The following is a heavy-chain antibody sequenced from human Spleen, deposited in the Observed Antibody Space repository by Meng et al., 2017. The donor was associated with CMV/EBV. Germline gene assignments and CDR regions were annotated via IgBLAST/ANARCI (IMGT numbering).Heavy chain of an antibody. CDR3: ARGTHYYDSSGYPYYFDY. Sequence: ESLKISCAASGFTFSSYWMHWVRQAPGKGLVWVSRIISDGSSTNYADSVKGRFTISRDNAKNSLYLQMNSLRAEDTAVYYCARGTHYYDSSGYPYYFDYWGQGTLVTVSS. V-gene: IGHV3-74*01. CDR1: GFTFSSYW. J-gene: IGHJ4*02. CDR2: IISDGSST. D-gene: IGHD3-22*01.